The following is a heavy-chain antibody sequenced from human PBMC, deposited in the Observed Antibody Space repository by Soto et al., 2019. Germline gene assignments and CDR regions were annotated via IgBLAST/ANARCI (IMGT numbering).Heavy chain of an antibody. CDR2: ITRSGTPI. V-gene: IGHV3-11*01. J-gene: IGHJ4*02. CDR1: GFTFSDPY. D-gene: IGHD6-25*01. CDR3: ARERPGKYCDY. Sequence: QVQLVASGGGLVKPGGSLRLSCAASGFTFSDPYMSWIRQAPGKGLEWVSYITRSGTPIYYADAVKGRFTISRDNAKNLLFLQMNSLRAEDTAVYYCARERPGKYCDYWGQGTRFTVSS.